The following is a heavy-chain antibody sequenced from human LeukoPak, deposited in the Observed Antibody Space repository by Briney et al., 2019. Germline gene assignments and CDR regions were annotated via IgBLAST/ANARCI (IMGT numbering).Heavy chain of an antibody. J-gene: IGHJ4*02. CDR3: ARDGGGGKKDY. V-gene: IGHV4-59*01. D-gene: IGHD4-23*01. CDR1: GGSISSYY. Sequence: SQTLSLTCTVSGGSISSYYWSWIRQPPGKGLEWIGYIYYSGSTNYNPSLKSRVTISVDTSKNQFSLKLSSVTAADTAVYYCARDGGGGKKDYWGQGTLVTVSS. CDR2: IYYSGST.